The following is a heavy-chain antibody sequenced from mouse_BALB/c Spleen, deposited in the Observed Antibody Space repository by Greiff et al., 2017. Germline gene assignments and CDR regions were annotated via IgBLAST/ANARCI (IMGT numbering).Heavy chain of an antibody. CDR3: ARDYYGNPWFAY. J-gene: IGHJ3*01. CDR2: ISYSGST. D-gene: IGHD2-1*01. CDR1: GYSITSDYA. Sequence: EVQLVESGPGLVKPSQSLSLTCTVTGYSITSDYAWNWIRQFPGNKLEWMGYISYSGSTSYNPSLKSRISITRDTSKNQFFLQLNSVTTEDTATYYCARDYYGNPWFAYWGQGTLVTVSA. V-gene: IGHV3-2*02.